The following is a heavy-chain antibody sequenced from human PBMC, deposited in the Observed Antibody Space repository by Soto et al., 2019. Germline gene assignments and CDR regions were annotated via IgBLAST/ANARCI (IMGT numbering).Heavy chain of an antibody. CDR2: INGGNGNT. Sequence: QVQLVQSGAEVKKPGASVKVSCKASGYTFTDYAMNWVRQAPGQGLEWMGWINGGNGNTKYSQKFQGRVTITMDTSATTAFMELSSLTSVDPAVYSCSRDPLVGVIAFDIWGQGTMVTVSS. CDR1: GYTFTDYA. J-gene: IGHJ3*02. D-gene: IGHD3-16*02. CDR3: SRDPLVGVIAFDI. V-gene: IGHV1-3*01.